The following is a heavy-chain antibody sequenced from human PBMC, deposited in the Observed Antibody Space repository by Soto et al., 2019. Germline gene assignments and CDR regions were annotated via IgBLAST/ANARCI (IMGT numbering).Heavy chain of an antibody. D-gene: IGHD3-10*01. J-gene: IGHJ3*02. CDR2: INHSGST. Sequence: SETLSLTCAVYGGSFSGYHWSWIRQPPGKGLEWIGEINHSGSTNYNPSLKSRVTISVDTSKNQFSLKLSSVTAADTAVYYCARAGTMVRGARRAFDIWGQGTMVTVSS. V-gene: IGHV4-34*01. CDR3: ARAGTMVRGARRAFDI. CDR1: GGSFSGYH.